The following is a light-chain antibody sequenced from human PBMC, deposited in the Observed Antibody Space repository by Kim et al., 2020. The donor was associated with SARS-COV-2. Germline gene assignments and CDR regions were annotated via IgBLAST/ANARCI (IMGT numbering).Light chain of an antibody. CDR2: RDG. Sequence: SYELTQPLSVSVALGQTARITCGGNNIGSKNVHWYQQKPGQAPVLVIYRDGDRPSGIPERFSGSNSGNTATLTISRAQAGDEADYYCQVWDSSPVIFGRGTQLTVL. V-gene: IGLV3-9*01. CDR1: NIGSKN. J-gene: IGLJ2*01. CDR3: QVWDSSPVI.